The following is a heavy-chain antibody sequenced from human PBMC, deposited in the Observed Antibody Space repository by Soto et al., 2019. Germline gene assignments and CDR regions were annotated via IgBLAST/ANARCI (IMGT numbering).Heavy chain of an antibody. CDR3: AKAKFYFDSSPFDS. J-gene: IGHJ4*02. CDR2: INADGSDR. Sequence: LILSCSTAGFTFEDYAVHWVRQSSRKFLEWVSFINADGSDRYYADSVKGRFTISRDNTKGSFYLQMDRLRLEDTAIYYCAKAKFYFDSSPFDSWGQGTLVTVSS. V-gene: IGHV3-43*02. D-gene: IGHD1-26*01. CDR1: GFTFEDYA.